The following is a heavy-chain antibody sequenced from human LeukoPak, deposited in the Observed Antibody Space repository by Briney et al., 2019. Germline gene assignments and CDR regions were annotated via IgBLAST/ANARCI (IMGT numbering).Heavy chain of an antibody. D-gene: IGHD3-22*01. Sequence: PGGSLRLYCGASGFTFSSYGMHWVRQAPGKGLEWVAVIWYDGSNKYYADSVKGRFTISRDNSKNTLYLQMNSLRAEDTAVYYCARIDWSYYYDSSGLHYWGQGTLVTVSS. J-gene: IGHJ4*02. CDR1: GFTFSSYG. V-gene: IGHV3-33*01. CDR3: ARIDWSYYYDSSGLHY. CDR2: IWYDGSNK.